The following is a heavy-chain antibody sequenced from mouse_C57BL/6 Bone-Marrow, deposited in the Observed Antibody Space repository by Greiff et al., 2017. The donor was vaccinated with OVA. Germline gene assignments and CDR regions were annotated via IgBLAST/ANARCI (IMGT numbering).Heavy chain of an antibody. CDR3: ASDDYGSSPYAMDY. Sequence: QVQLQQPGAELVKPGASVKMSCKASGYTFTSYWITWVKQRPGQGLEWIGDIYPGSGSTNYNEKFKSKATLTVDTSSSTAYMQLSSLTSEDSAVYYCASDDYGSSPYAMDYWGQGTSVTVSS. CDR2: IYPGSGST. D-gene: IGHD1-1*01. J-gene: IGHJ4*01. CDR1: GYTFTSYW. V-gene: IGHV1-55*01.